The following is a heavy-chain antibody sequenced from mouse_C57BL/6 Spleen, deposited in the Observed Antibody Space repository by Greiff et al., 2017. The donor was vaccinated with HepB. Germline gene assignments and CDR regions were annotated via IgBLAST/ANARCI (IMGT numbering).Heavy chain of an antibody. V-gene: IGHV1-82*01. Sequence: QVQLQQSGPELVKPGASVKISCKASGYAFSSSWMNWVKQRPGKGLEWIGRIYPGDGDTNYNGKFKGKAILTADKSSSTAYMQLSSLTSEDSAVYFCASSSGYTAWFAYWGQGTLVTVSA. CDR1: GYAFSSSW. CDR3: ASSSGYTAWFAY. D-gene: IGHD3-2*02. J-gene: IGHJ3*01. CDR2: IYPGDGDT.